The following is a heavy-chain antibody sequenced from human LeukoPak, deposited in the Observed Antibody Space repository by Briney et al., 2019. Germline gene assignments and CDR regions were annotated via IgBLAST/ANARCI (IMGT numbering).Heavy chain of an antibody. CDR1: GYTFTSYD. D-gene: IGHD3-10*01. J-gene: IGHJ5*02. CDR2: MNPNSGNT. CDR3: ARAPRITMVRGVIYWFDP. Sequence: ASVKVSCKASGYTFTSYDINWVRQATGQGLEWMGWMNPNSGNTGYAQKFQGRVTITRNTSISTAYMELSSLRSEDTVVYYCARAPRITMVRGVIYWFDPWGQGTLVTVSS. V-gene: IGHV1-8*03.